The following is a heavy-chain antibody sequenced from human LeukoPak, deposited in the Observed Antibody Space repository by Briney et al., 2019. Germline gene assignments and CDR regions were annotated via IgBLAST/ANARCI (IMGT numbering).Heavy chain of an antibody. CDR3: ARDAIVRDYSNSDY. Sequence: SVKVSCKASGYTFTGYYIHWERQAPGQGLEWMVWINPNSGGTNYAQKFQGRVTMTRDTSISTAYMELRRLTSDDTAVYYCARDAIVRDYSNSDYWGQGTLVTVSS. CDR2: INPNSGGT. D-gene: IGHD4-11*01. CDR1: GYTFTGYY. J-gene: IGHJ4*02. V-gene: IGHV1-2*02.